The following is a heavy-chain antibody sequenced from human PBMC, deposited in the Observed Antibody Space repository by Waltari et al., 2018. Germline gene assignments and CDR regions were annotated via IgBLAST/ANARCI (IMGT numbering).Heavy chain of an antibody. D-gene: IGHD3-3*01. CDR3: ARGSFHYYDFWSGYYRRWFDP. V-gene: IGHV4-34*01. J-gene: IGHJ5*02. Sequence: QVQLQQWGAGLLKPSATLSLTCAVYGGSFSGYYWSWLRQPPGKGLEWIGEINHSGSTNYNPSLKSRVTISVDTSKNQFSLKLSSVTAADTAVYYCARGSFHYYDFWSGYYRRWFDPWGQGTLVTVSS. CDR2: INHSGST. CDR1: GGSFSGYY.